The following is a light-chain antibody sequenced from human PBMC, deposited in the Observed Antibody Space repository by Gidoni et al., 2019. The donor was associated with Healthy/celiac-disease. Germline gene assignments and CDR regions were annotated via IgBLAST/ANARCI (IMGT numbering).Light chain of an antibody. CDR2: WAS. V-gene: IGKV4-1*01. CDR1: QSVLYSSNNKNY. J-gene: IGKJ5*01. Sequence: IVMTHPPDSLVVSLGERATINCKSSQSVLYSSNNKNYLAWYQQKPGQPPKLLIYWASTRESGVPDRFSGSGSGTDFTLTISSLQAEDVAVYYCQQYYSTPLTFGQGTRLEIK. CDR3: QQYYSTPLT.